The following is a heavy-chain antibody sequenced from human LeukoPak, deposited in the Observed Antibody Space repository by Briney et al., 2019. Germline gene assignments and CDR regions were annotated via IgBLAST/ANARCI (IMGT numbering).Heavy chain of an antibody. J-gene: IGHJ5*02. CDR1: GGSFSGYY. D-gene: IGHD3-10*01. V-gene: IGHV4-34*01. CDR2: INHSGST. CDR3: ARRPFHYYGSGSYYNMLGNWFDP. Sequence: PSETLSLTCAVYGGSFSGYYWSWIRQPPGKGLEWMGEINHSGSTNYDPSLKSRVTISVDTSKNQFSLKLSSVTAADTAVYYCARRPFHYYGSGSYYNMLGNWFDPWGQGTLVTVSS.